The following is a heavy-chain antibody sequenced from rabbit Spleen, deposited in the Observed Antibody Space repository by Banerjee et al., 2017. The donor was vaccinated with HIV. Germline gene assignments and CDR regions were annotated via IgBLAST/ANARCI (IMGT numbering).Heavy chain of an antibody. CDR1: GFTLSSYY. J-gene: IGHJ4*01. V-gene: IGHV1S7*01. Sequence: QLEESAGGLVQPGGSLKLSCKASGFTLSSYYMNWVRQAPGKGLEWIGYIEPIFGNTYYANWVNGRFTISSHNAPNTLYLELSSLTAADTATYFCARDLVVAIGWNFNLWGPGTLVTVS. CDR2: IEPIFGNT. D-gene: IGHD5-1*01. CDR3: ARDLVVAIGWNFNL.